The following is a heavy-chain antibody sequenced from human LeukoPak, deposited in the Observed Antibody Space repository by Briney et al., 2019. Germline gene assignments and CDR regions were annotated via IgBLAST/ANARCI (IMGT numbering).Heavy chain of an antibody. Sequence: GGSLRLSCAASGFTFSNAWMSWVRQAPGKGLEWVSAISGSGGSTYYADSVKGRFTISRDNSKNTLYLQMNSLRAEDTAVYYCAKDPRYCSGGSCYPEYYFDYWGQGTLVTVSS. CDR1: GFTFSNAW. D-gene: IGHD2-15*01. CDR3: AKDPRYCSGGSCYPEYYFDY. J-gene: IGHJ4*02. CDR2: ISGSGGST. V-gene: IGHV3-23*01.